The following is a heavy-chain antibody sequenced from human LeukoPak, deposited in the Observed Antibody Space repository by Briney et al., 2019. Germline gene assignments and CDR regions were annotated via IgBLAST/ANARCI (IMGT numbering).Heavy chain of an antibody. V-gene: IGHV3-53*01. CDR2: IYSGGST. J-gene: IGHJ6*02. CDR1: GFTVSSNY. D-gene: IGHD4-17*01. CDR3: ARDRGYGDYPGYYGMDV. Sequence: PGGSLRLSCAASGFTVSSNYMSWVRQAPGKGLEWVSVIYSGGSTYYADSVKGRFTISRDNSKNTLYLQMNSLRAEDTAVYYCARDRGYGDYPGYYGMDVWGQGTTVTVSS.